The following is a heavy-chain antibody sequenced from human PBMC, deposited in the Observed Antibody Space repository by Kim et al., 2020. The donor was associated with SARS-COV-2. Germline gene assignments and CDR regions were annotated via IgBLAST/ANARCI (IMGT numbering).Heavy chain of an antibody. CDR1: GFSFSGHW. D-gene: IGHD3-10*01. J-gene: IGHJ4*02. Sequence: GGSLRLSCAASGFSFSGHWMAWVRQAPGKGLEWVANTREDENVKYYVDSVKGRFTISRDNAKESLYLQMNSLRAEDTAVYYCVRDVDHGWFDFWGQGTLVSVSS. V-gene: IGHV3-7*01. CDR3: VRDVDHGWFDF. CDR2: TREDENVK.